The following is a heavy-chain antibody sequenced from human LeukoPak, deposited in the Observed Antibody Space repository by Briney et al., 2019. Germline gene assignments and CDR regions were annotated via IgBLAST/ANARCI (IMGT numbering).Heavy chain of an antibody. CDR2: ISGSGGST. Sequence: PGGSLRLSCAASGFTFSSYAMSWVRQAPGKGLEWVSAISGSGGSTYYADSVKGRFTISRDNSKNTLYLQMNSLRAEDMAVYYCAKHHDSSGYYYFDYWGQGTLVTVSS. J-gene: IGHJ4*02. CDR1: GFTFSSYA. CDR3: AKHHDSSGYYYFDY. D-gene: IGHD3-22*01. V-gene: IGHV3-23*01.